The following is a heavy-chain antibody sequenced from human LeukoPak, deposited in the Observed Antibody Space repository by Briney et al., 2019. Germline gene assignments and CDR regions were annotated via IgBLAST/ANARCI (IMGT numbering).Heavy chain of an antibody. CDR2: TSGRGAGT. Sequence: QPGWYLRLSGAAFGLTFSIYAMSGAGQPPGKGLGGVSVTSGRGAGTNSAVSGKGRFTISRDNSKNTLYLQQNSLRAERPAVYYCAKGESGGYYSSFDYGGQGTLVTVS. CDR1: GLTFSIYA. V-gene: IGHV3-23*01. J-gene: IGHJ4*02. CDR3: AKGESGGYYSSFDY. D-gene: IGHD1-26*01.